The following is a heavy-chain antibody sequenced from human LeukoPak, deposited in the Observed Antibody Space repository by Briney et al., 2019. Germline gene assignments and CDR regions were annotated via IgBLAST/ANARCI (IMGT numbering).Heavy chain of an antibody. J-gene: IGHJ4*02. D-gene: IGHD3-10*01. CDR1: VVTFSSYS. CDR3: AREARDFDY. V-gene: IGHV3-21*01. Sequence: GGSLRLSCAPSVVTFSSYSMNGVRQAPGKGLEWGSAISSSRSYIYYADSVKGRFTISRDNAKNSLYLQMNSLRAEDTAVYYCAREARDFDYWGQGTLVTVSS. CDR2: ISSSRSYI.